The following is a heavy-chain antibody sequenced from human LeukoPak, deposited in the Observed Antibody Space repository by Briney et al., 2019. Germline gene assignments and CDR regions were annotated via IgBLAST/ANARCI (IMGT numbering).Heavy chain of an antibody. V-gene: IGHV4-34*01. D-gene: IGHD5-18*01. Sequence: PSETLSLTCAVYGGSFSGYYWTWIRQPPGKGLEWIGEMNHSGSANYNPSLKSRVTISVDTSKNQCSLRLSSVTAADTAVYYCATQRGYSYGYLNWFDPWGQGTLVTVSS. CDR2: MNHSGSA. J-gene: IGHJ5*02. CDR1: GGSFSGYY. CDR3: ATQRGYSYGYLNWFDP.